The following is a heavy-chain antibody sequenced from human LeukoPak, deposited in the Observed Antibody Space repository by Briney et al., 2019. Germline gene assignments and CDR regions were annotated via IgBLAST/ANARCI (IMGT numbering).Heavy chain of an antibody. Sequence: ASVKVSCKASGYSFTGYYIHWVRQATGQGLEWMGIIGPHGDDATYAQKFQGSVTMTGERSTRTVYMQLSSLRSDDTAVYYCARAGVMATNHFDLWGRGTLVTVSS. CDR1: GYSFTGYY. J-gene: IGHJ2*01. V-gene: IGHV1-46*01. CDR3: ARAGVMATNHFDL. CDR2: IGPHGDDA. D-gene: IGHD5-24*01.